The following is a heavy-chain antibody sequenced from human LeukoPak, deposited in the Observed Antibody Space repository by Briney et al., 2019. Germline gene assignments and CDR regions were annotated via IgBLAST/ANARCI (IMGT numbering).Heavy chain of an antibody. D-gene: IGHD3-10*01. J-gene: IGHJ4*02. CDR2: INGDGSST. CDR3: ARHITMDY. Sequence: GGSLRLSCAASGFTFSSYWMHWVRQAPGKGLVWVSRINGDGSSTNYADSVKGRFTISRDNAKNTLYLQMNSLRADDTAVYYCARHITMDYWGQGTLVTVSS. V-gene: IGHV3-74*01. CDR1: GFTFSSYW.